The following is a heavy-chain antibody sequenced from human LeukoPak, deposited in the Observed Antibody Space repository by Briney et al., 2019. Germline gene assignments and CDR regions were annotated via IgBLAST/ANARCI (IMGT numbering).Heavy chain of an antibody. D-gene: IGHD2-2*01. CDR2: IFHSGIT. CDR3: ARGSQTYCSTTSCHSWFDP. Sequence: PSETLSLTCTVSGGFISSYYWNWIRQPPGKGLEWIGYIFHSGITNYKPSLKRRVTISLDTSKNQFSLKLSSVTAADTAVYYCARGSQTYCSTTSCHSWFDPWGQGTLVTVSS. J-gene: IGHJ5*02. CDR1: GGFISSYY. V-gene: IGHV4-59*01.